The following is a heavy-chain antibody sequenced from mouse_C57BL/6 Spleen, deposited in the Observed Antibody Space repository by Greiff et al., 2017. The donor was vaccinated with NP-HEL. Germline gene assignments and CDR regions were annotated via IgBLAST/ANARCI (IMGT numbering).Heavy chain of an antibody. CDR3: ARHAHYDGYPYYAMDY. CDR2: FYPGSGSI. D-gene: IGHD2-3*01. J-gene: IGHJ4*01. CDR1: GYTFTEYT. V-gene: IGHV1-62-2*01. Sequence: VQLQQSGAELVKPGASVKLSCKASGYTFTEYTIHWVKQRSGQGLEWIGWFYPGSGSIKYNEKFKDKATLTADKSSSTVYMELSRLTSEDSAVYVCARHAHYDGYPYYAMDYWGQGTSVTVSS.